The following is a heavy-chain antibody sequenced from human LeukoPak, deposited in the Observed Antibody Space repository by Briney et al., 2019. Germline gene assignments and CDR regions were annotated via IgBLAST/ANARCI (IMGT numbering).Heavy chain of an antibody. J-gene: IGHJ6*03. CDR1: GYTFTGYY. V-gene: IGHV1-2*02. CDR2: INPNSGGN. CDR3: ARGIVVVPAAMRGGLFEVDQNYYYYYMDV. D-gene: IGHD2-2*01. Sequence: EASVTVSCLASGYTFTGYYMHWLRQPPGQGLEGMGWINPNSGGNNYAHRLQGRVTMTRDTSTSTAYMELRSLRSDDTAVYYCARGIVVVPAAMRGGLFEVDQNYYYYYMDVGGKGTTVTISS.